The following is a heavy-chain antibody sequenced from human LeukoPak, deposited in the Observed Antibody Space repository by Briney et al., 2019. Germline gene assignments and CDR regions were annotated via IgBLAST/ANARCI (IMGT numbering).Heavy chain of an antibody. CDR2: IKQDGSEK. Sequence: GALRLSCAASGFTFSNYVMSWVRQAPGKGLEWVANIKQDGSEKYYVDSVKGRFTISRDNAKNSLYLQMNSLRAEDTAVYYCARSPYFYYMDVWGKGTTVTVSS. V-gene: IGHV3-7*01. J-gene: IGHJ6*03. CDR1: GFTFSNYV. CDR3: ARSPYFYYMDV.